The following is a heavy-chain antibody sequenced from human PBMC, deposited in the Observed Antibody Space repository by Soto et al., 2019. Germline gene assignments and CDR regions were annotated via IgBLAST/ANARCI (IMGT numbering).Heavy chain of an antibody. V-gene: IGHV2-26*01. CDR1: GFSLSNARMG. J-gene: IGHJ4*02. D-gene: IGHD3-3*01. Sequence: QVTLKESGPVLVKPTEPLTLTSTVSGFSLSNARMGVSWFRQPPGKALEGLAHIFSTDKKSYSPSLKSRLTISKDTTKSHVVITMTNMDPVDTATYYCARHSITIFGVVFFDDWGQGTLVTVSS. CDR3: ARHSITIFGVVFFDD. CDR2: IFSTDKK.